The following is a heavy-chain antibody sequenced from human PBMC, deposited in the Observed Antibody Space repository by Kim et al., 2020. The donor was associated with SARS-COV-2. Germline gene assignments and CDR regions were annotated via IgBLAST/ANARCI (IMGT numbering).Heavy chain of an antibody. CDR1: GFTFSSYW. CDR2: IKQDGSEK. V-gene: IGHV3-7*03. D-gene: IGHD4-17*01. Sequence: GGSLRLSCAASGFTFSSYWMSWVRQAPGKGLEWVANIKQDGSEKYYVDSVKGRFTISRDNAKNSLYLQMNSLRAEDTAVYYCARDDFKADYGDYDPLYYYYYGMDVWGQGTTVTVSS. J-gene: IGHJ6*02. CDR3: ARDDFKADYGDYDPLYYYYYGMDV.